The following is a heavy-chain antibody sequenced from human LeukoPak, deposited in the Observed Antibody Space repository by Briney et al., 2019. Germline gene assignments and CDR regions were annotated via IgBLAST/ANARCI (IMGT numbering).Heavy chain of an antibody. V-gene: IGHV3-64*01. CDR3: ARGGVWQQLAVDY. J-gene: IGHJ4*02. Sequence: PGGSLRLSCAASGFNFINSAMHWVRQAPGKGLEYVSGIARNGGSTYYTNSVEGRFTISRDDSKNTLYLQMGSLRPEDMAVYYCARGGVWQQLAVDYWGQGTLVTVSS. CDR2: IARNGGST. CDR1: GFNFINSA. D-gene: IGHD6-13*01.